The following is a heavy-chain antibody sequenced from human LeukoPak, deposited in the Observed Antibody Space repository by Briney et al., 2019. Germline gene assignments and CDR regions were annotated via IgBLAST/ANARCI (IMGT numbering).Heavy chain of an antibody. CDR2: IIPIFGTA. J-gene: IGHJ3*02. V-gene: IGHV1-69*13. CDR3: ARPRVVAATVDAFDI. Sequence: ASVKVSCKASGRTFSSYAISWVRQAPGQGLEWMGGIIPIFGTANYAQKFQGRVTITADESTSTAYMELSSLRSEDTAVYYCARPRVVAATVDAFDIWGQGTMVTVSS. D-gene: IGHD2-15*01. CDR1: GRTFSSYA.